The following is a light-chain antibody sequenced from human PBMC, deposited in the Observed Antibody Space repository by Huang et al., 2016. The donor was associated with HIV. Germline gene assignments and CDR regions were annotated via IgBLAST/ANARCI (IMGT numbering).Light chain of an antibody. CDR3: QQYNNWPQT. Sequence: EMVMTQSPATLSVSPGERATLSCRASQSININLAWYQKKPGQAPRLLIYGASTRAPGFPARFSGSGSGTEFTLNISSLQSEDFAVYYCQQYNNWPQTFGQGTKLEIK. CDR1: QSININ. V-gene: IGKV3-15*01. J-gene: IGKJ2*01. CDR2: GAS.